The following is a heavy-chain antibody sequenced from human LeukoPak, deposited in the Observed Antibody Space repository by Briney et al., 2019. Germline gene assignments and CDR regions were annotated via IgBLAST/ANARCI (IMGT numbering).Heavy chain of an antibody. V-gene: IGHV4-34*01. D-gene: IGHD3-16*02. Sequence: SETLSLTCAVYGGSFSGYYWSWIRQPPGKGLEWIGEINHSGSTNYNPSLKSRVTISVDTSKNQFSLKLSSVTAADTAVYYCARCAPYYDYVWGSHRQRGAFDIWGQGTMVTVSS. CDR2: INHSGST. CDR3: ARCAPYYDYVWGSHRQRGAFDI. J-gene: IGHJ3*02. CDR1: GGSFSGYY.